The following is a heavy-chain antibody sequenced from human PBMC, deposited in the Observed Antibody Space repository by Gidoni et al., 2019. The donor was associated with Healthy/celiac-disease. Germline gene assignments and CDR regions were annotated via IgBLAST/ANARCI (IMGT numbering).Heavy chain of an antibody. V-gene: IGHV3-66*01. Sequence: EVQLVESGGGLVQPGGSRRPSCAASGFTVSSNYMSGVRQAPGKGLDSVSVIYSGGSTYYADSVKCRFTISRDNSKNTLYLQMNSLRAEDTAVYYCARDFAVTPRGYFDYWGQGTLVTVSS. CDR3: ARDFAVTPRGYFDY. D-gene: IGHD4-4*01. J-gene: IGHJ4*02. CDR2: IYSGGST. CDR1: GFTVSSNY.